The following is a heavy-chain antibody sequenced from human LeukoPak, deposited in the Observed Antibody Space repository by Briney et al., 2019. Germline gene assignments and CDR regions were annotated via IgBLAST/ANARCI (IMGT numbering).Heavy chain of an antibody. D-gene: IGHD6-19*01. CDR3: AREYSSGPRGYFDY. CDR1: GFTFLNYA. V-gene: IGHV3-23*01. Sequence: PGGSLRLSCAASGFTFLNYAMSWVRQAPGKGLERVSAISGSGGSTYYADSVKGRFTISRDNSKNTLYLHMNSLRAEDAAVYYCAREYSSGPRGYFDYWGQGTLVTVSS. CDR2: ISGSGGST. J-gene: IGHJ4*02.